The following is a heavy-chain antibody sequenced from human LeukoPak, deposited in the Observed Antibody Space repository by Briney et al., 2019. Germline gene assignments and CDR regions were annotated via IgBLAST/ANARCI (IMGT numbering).Heavy chain of an antibody. CDR2: ISAYNGNT. CDR3: ARLPMVRGVIIGGDY. J-gene: IGHJ4*02. V-gene: IGHV1-18*01. D-gene: IGHD3-10*01. CDR1: GYTFNSYG. Sequence: ASVKVSCKASGYTFNSYGISWVRQAPRQGLEWMGWISAYNGNTNYAEKLQGRVTMITDTSTSTAYMELRSLRSDDTAVYYCARLPMVRGVIIGGDYWGQGTLVTVSS.